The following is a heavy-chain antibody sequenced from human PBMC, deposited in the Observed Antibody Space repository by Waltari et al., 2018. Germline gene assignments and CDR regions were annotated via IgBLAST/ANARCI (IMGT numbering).Heavy chain of an antibody. D-gene: IGHD3-3*01. V-gene: IGHV4-59*01. CDR2: IYYSGST. CDR1: GGSISSYY. Sequence: QVQLQESGPGLVKPSETLSLTCTVSGGSISSYYWSWIRQPPGKGLEWIGYIYYSGSTNYNPSLKSRVTISVDTSKNQFSLKLSSVTAADTAVYYCARGAGGFYDFWSGYYSNWFDPWGQGTLVTVSS. J-gene: IGHJ5*02. CDR3: ARGAGGFYDFWSGYYSNWFDP.